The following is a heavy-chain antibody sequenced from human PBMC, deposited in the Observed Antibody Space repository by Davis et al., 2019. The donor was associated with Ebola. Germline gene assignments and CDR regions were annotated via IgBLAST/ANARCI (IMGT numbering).Heavy chain of an antibody. CDR1: GGTFSSYA. J-gene: IGHJ6*02. Sequence: AASVKVSCKASGGTFSSYAISWVRQAPGQGLEWMGGIIPIFGTANYAQKFQGRVTITADKSTSTAYMELSSLRSEDTALYYCAKDSSSSYYYYYGMDVWGQGTTVTVSS. V-gene: IGHV1-69*06. D-gene: IGHD6-6*01. CDR2: IIPIFGTA. CDR3: AKDSSSSYYYYYGMDV.